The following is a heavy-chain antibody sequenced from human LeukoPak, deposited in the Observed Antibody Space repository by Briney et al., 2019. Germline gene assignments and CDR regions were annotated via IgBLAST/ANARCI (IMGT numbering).Heavy chain of an antibody. CDR1: GGSFSGYY. D-gene: IGHD6-6*01. CDR2: INHSGST. V-gene: IGHV4-34*01. Sequence: SETLSLTCAVYGGSFSGYYWSWIRQPPGKGLEWIGEINHSGSTNYNPSLKSRVTISVDTSKNQFSLKLSSVTAADTAVYYCARGRSRMAARLVAFDIWGQGTMVTVSS. J-gene: IGHJ3*02. CDR3: ARGRSRMAARLVAFDI.